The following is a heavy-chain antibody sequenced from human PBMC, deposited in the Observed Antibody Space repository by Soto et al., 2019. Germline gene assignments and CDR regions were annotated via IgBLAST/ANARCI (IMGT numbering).Heavy chain of an antibody. CDR3: ARVRGIAAAVYYFDY. Sequence: EVQLVESGGGLVKPGGSLRLSCAASGFTFSSYSMNWVRQAPGKGLEWVSSISSSSSYIYYADSVKGRFTISRDNAKNSLYLQMNSLRAEDTAVYYCARVRGIAAAVYYFDYWGQGTLVTVSS. CDR1: GFTFSSYS. CDR2: ISSSSSYI. V-gene: IGHV3-21*01. D-gene: IGHD6-13*01. J-gene: IGHJ4*02.